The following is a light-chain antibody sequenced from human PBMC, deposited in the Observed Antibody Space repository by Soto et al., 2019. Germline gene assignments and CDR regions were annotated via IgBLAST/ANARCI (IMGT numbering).Light chain of an antibody. Sequence: QSALTQPASVSGSPGQSITISCTGTSSDVGSYNLVSWYQQHPGKAPKLMIYEGSKRPSGVSNRFSGSKSGNTASLTISGLQAVDVADYYCCSYAGSYVVFGGGTKLTVL. V-gene: IGLV2-23*01. CDR2: EGS. CDR3: CSYAGSYVV. CDR1: SSDVGSYNL. J-gene: IGLJ2*01.